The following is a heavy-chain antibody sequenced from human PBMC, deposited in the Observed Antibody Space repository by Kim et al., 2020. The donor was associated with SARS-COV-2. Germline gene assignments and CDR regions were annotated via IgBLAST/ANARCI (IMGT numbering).Heavy chain of an antibody. V-gene: IGHV4-34*01. Sequence: SETLSLTCAVYGGSFSGYYWSWIRQPPGKGLEWIGEINHSGSTNYNPSLKSRVTISVDTSKNQFSLKLSSVTAADTAVYYCARDLRDTAMDLVDWFDPWGQRTLLTFSS. D-gene: IGHD5-18*01. J-gene: IGHJ5*02. CDR3: ARDLRDTAMDLVDWFDP. CDR1: GGSFSGYY. CDR2: INHSGST.